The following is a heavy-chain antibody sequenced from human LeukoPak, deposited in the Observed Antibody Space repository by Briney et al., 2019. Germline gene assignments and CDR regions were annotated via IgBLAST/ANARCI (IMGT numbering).Heavy chain of an antibody. CDR1: GYTFSSYE. CDR2: ISNSGSTI. CDR3: ARDGGYCSSPNCHIDY. V-gene: IGHV3-48*03. J-gene: IGHJ4*02. D-gene: IGHD2-2*01. Sequence: PGGSLRLSSAASGYTFSSYEMNWVRQAPGKGLEWVSYISNSGSTIYYADSVKGRFTISRDNAKNSLYLQMNSLRAEDTAVYYCARDGGYCSSPNCHIDYWGQGTLVTVSS.